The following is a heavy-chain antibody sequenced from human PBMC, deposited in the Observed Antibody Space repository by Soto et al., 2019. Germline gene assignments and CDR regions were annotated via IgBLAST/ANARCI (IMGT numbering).Heavy chain of an antibody. CDR2: NYHSGST. V-gene: IGHV4-4*02. D-gene: IGHD1-1*01. CDR1: GGSISSNNW. Sequence: QVQLQESGPGLVKPSGTLSLTCAVSGGSISSNNWWSWVRQPPGKGLEWIGENYHSGSTNYPPSHKSPVTISVHQSMSQFSLKLSSVTAADTAVYYCARVLQRERRPPPYYYRGQGTLVTVS. J-gene: IGHJ4*02. CDR3: ARVLQRERRPPPYYY.